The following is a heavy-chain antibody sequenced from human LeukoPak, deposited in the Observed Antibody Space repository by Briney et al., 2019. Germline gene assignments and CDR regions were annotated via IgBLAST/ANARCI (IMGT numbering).Heavy chain of an antibody. V-gene: IGHV3-23*01. J-gene: IGHJ3*02. D-gene: IGHD4-17*01. CDR1: GFTSSSYA. CDR2: ISGSGGST. CDR3: AKATLTPITAFDI. Sequence: AGGSLRLSCAASGFTSSSYAMSWVRQAPGKGLEWVSAISGSGGSTYYADSVKGRFTISRDNSKNTLYLQMDSLRAEDTAVYYCAKATLTPITAFDIWGQGTMVTVSS.